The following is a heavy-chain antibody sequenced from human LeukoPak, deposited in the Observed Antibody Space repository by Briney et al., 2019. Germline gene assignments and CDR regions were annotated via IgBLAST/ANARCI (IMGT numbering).Heavy chain of an antibody. Sequence: GGSLRLSCAASGFTFSNAWMSWVRQAPGKGLEWVGRIKSKTDGGTTDYAAPVKGRFTISRDDSKNTLYLQMNSLKTEDTAVYYCTTIPLRYDSSGYYYWGQGTLVTVSS. CDR2: IKSKTDGGTT. CDR1: GFTFSNAW. CDR3: TTIPLRYDSSGYYY. J-gene: IGHJ4*02. D-gene: IGHD3-22*01. V-gene: IGHV3-15*01.